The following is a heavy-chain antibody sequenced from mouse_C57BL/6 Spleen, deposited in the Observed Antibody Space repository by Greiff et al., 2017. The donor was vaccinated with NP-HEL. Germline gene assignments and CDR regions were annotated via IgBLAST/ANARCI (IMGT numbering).Heavy chain of an antibody. D-gene: IGHD3-3*01. V-gene: IGHV1-58*01. CDR2: IYIGNGYT. J-gene: IGHJ4*01. Sequence: VQLKQSGAELVRPGSSVKMSCKTSGYTFTSYGINWVKQRPGQGLEWIGYIYIGNGYTEYNEKFKGKATLTSATSSSTAYMQLSSLTSEDSAISFGERGGRGGGGLYAMDYWGQGTSVTVSS. CDR3: ERGGRGGGGLYAMDY. CDR1: GYTFTSYG.